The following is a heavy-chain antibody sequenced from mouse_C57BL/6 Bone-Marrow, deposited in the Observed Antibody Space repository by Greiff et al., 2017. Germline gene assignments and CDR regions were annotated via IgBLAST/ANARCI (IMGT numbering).Heavy chain of an antibody. J-gene: IGHJ2*01. CDR3: ARGPSRRRFPFYY. D-gene: IGHD1-1*01. Sequence: EVQGVESGGGLVKPGGSLKLSCAASGFTFSDYGMHWVRQAPEKGLEWVAYISSGSSTIYYAYTVKGRFPLSRDNAKNTLFLQMTSLRSEDTAMYYCARGPSRRRFPFYYWDKGNTRTV. CDR1: GFTFSDYG. V-gene: IGHV5-17*01. CDR2: ISSGSSTI.